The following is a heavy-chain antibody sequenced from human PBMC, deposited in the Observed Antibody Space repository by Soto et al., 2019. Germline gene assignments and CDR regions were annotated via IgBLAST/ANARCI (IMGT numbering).Heavy chain of an antibody. J-gene: IGHJ4*02. CDR2: VNPNTGDT. Sequence: QAQLVQSGAEAKKHGASVKVSCEASGYTFTAYYIHWVRQAPGQGLEWMGWVNPNTGDTKYAPKFQGTVTMTRDTSISTAYMEVKRLRSDDTAVYYCARQLAYCAGDCYTEPIDYWGQGTLVTVSS. D-gene: IGHD2-21*02. CDR1: GYTFTAYY. V-gene: IGHV1-2*02. CDR3: ARQLAYCAGDCYTEPIDY.